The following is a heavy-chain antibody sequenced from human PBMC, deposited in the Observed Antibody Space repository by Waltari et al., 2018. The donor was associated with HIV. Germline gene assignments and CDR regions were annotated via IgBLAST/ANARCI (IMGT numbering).Heavy chain of an antibody. V-gene: IGHV3-48*02. CDR2: ISSSSSTI. CDR3: AREQLYSYGYMGYYYGMDV. D-gene: IGHD5-18*01. Sequence: EVQLVESGGGLVQPGGSLRLSCTASGFTFSSYTMNWVRPAPGKGLEWVSYISSSSSTIYYADSVKGRFTISRDNAKNSLYLQMNSLRDEDTAVYYCAREQLYSYGYMGYYYGMDVWGQGTTVTVSS. CDR1: GFTFSSYT. J-gene: IGHJ6*02.